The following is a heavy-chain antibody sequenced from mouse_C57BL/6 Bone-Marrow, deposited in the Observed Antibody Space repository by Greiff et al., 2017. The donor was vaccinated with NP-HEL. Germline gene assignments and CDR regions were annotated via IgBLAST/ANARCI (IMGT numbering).Heavy chain of an antibody. D-gene: IGHD2-2*01. CDR2: INYDGSST. CDR3: ARGGLPLDY. V-gene: IGHV5-16*01. CDR1: GFTFSDYY. J-gene: IGHJ2*01. Sequence: EVQRVESEGGLVQPGSSMKLSCTASGFTFSDYYMAWVRQVPEKGLEWVANINYDGSSTYYLDSLKSRFIISRDNAKNILYLQMSSLKSEDTATYYCARGGLPLDYWGQGTTLTVSS.